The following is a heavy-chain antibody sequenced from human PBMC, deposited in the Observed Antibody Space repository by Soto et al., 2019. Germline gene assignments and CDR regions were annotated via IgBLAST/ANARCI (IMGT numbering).Heavy chain of an antibody. CDR1: GGSVNSRSYH. V-gene: IGHV4-61*01. CDR2: IYYSGAT. CDR3: ARSDPRDYYYGMDV. Sequence: PSETLSLTCTVSGGSVNSRSYHWSWIRQPPGKGLEWIGYIYYSGATNYNPALKSRVTMSVDTSKNQFSLKLSSVTAADTAVYYCARSDPRDYYYGMDVWGQGTTVTVSS. J-gene: IGHJ6*02.